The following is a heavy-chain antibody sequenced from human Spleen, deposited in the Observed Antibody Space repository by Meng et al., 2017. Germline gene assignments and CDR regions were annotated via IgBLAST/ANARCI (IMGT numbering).Heavy chain of an antibody. J-gene: IGHJ4*02. CDR3: ARVEQWEENYFDY. Sequence: QVQLRESGPALVKPSENLSLTCAVSGDSITNHNWWAWVRQPPGKGLEWIGEIPHRGSSAYNPSLKSRVSMSIDKSKNQFSLKLTSVTAADTAVYFCARVEQWEENYFDYWGQGTLVTVSS. CDR1: GDSITNHNW. V-gene: IGHV4-4*02. CDR2: IPHRGSS. D-gene: IGHD1-26*01.